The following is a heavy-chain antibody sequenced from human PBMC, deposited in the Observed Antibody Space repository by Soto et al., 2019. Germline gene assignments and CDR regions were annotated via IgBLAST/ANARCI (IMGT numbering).Heavy chain of an antibody. J-gene: IGHJ4*02. CDR1: GFTFSGFA. V-gene: IGHV3-73*02. Sequence: EVQLVESGGGFVQPGESVILSCAASGFTFSGFAIHWVRQASGRGLEWVGRIKSRSYGYATAYNASVRGRFTISRDDSKNTSYQQMNSLKADDPAVYYCARLCAGADGYDSPPYYLDFWGQGTLLTVSS. CDR2: IKSRSYGYAT. CDR3: ARLCAGADGYDSPPYYLDF. D-gene: IGHD3-16*01.